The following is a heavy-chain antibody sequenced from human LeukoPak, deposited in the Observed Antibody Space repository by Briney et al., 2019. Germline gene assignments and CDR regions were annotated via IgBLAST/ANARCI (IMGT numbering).Heavy chain of an antibody. CDR3: ARDGDYDILTGYYNFDY. CDR1: GYTFTSYG. CDR2: ISAYNGNT. V-gene: IGHV1-18*01. D-gene: IGHD3-9*01. Sequence: GASVKVSCKASGYTFTSYGISWVRQAPGQGLEWMGWISAYNGNTNYAQKLQGRVTMNTDTSTSTAYMELRSLRSDDTAVYYCARDGDYDILTGYYNFDYWGQGTLVTVSS. J-gene: IGHJ4*02.